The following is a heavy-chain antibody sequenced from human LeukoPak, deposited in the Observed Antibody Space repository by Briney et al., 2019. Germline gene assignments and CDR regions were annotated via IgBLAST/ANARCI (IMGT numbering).Heavy chain of an antibody. CDR2: IYYSGST. J-gene: IGHJ4*02. D-gene: IGHD4-17*01. Sequence: PAETLSLTCTVSGGSISSYYWSWIRQPPGKGREGIGYIYYSGSTNYNPSLKSRVTISVDTSKNQFSLKLSSVTAADTAVYYCATYGDYSDYYFDYWGQGTLVTVSS. V-gene: IGHV4-59*01. CDR1: GGSISSYY. CDR3: ATYGDYSDYYFDY.